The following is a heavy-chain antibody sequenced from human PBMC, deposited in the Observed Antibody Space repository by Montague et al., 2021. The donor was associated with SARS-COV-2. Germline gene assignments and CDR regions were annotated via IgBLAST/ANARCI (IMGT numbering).Heavy chain of an antibody. V-gene: IGHV4-39*01. Sequence: SETLSLTCTVSGGSISSSSYYWGWIRQPPGKGLEWIGSIYYSGSTYYNPSLKSRVTISVDTYQNQFSLKLSSVTAADPAVYSCARRSYDILAGYSIPNWFDPWGQGTLVTVSS. CDR3: ARRSYDILAGYSIPNWFDP. D-gene: IGHD3-9*01. CDR2: IYYSGST. J-gene: IGHJ5*02. CDR1: GGSISSSSYY.